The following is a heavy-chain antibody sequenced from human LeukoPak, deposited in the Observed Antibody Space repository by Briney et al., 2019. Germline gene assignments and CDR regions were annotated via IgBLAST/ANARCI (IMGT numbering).Heavy chain of an antibody. D-gene: IGHD2-15*01. CDR1: GGSFSGDY. J-gene: IGHJ3*02. Sequence: SETLSLTCAVYGGSFSGDYWSWIRQPPGKGLEWIGEINHSGSTNYNPSLKSRVTISVDTSKNQFSLKLSSVTAADTAVYYCAREPTPDIVVVVGAFDIWGQGTMVTVSS. CDR3: AREPTPDIVVVVGAFDI. V-gene: IGHV4-34*01. CDR2: INHSGST.